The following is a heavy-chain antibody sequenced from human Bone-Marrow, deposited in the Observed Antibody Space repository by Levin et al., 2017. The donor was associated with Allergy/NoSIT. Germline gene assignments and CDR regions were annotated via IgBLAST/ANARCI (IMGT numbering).Heavy chain of an antibody. CDR1: GVSISSTNW. Sequence: SETLSLTCAVSGVSISSTNWWTWVRQTPGKGLEWIGEVYHSGSTNYNPSLKSRVTISVDKSKNQFSLNLSSVTAADTAVYYCAAAPVFDVTSGWRNFDYWGQGTLVTVSS. CDR3: AAAPVFDVTSGWRNFDY. CDR2: VYHSGST. J-gene: IGHJ4*02. V-gene: IGHV4-4*02. D-gene: IGHD6-19*01.